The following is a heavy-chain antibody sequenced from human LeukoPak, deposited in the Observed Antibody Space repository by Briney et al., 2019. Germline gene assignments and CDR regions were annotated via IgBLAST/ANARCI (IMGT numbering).Heavy chain of an antibody. CDR2: ISSSGSTI. CDR1: GFTFSSYE. J-gene: IGHJ4*02. CDR3: ARLWAAAAAFDY. V-gene: IGHV3-48*03. D-gene: IGHD6-13*01. Sequence: PGGSLRLSYAASGFTFSSYEMNWVRQAPGKGLEWVSYISSSGSTIYYADSVKGRFTISRDNAKNSLYLQMNSLRAEDTAVYYCARLWAAAAAFDYWGQGTLVTVSS.